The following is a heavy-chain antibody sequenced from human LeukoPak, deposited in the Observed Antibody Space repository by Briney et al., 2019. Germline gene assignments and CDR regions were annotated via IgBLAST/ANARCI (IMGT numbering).Heavy chain of an antibody. J-gene: IGHJ4*02. D-gene: IGHD3-10*01. CDR2: LSGGGDSR. CDR3: AKAVRSMVTGGGYFDS. V-gene: IGHV3-23*01. Sequence: GGSLRLSCAASGFAFSNYAMSWVRQAPGKGLEWFSSLSGGGDSRYYADSVMGRFTISRDNSKNTLYLQMNSLRAEDTAVYYCAKAVRSMVTGGGYFDSWGQGTLVTVSS. CDR1: GFAFSNYA.